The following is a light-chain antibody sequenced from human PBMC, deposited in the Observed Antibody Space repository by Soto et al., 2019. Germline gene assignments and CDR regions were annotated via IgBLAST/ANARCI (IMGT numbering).Light chain of an antibody. Sequence: EIVMTQSPATLSLSPGERATLSCRASESVSTNLAWYQQKAGRAPRLLIYGASTRATGIPARFSGSGSGTEFTLTISSLQSEDFAVYYCQQYSIWRTFGQGTKVEIK. V-gene: IGKV3-15*01. J-gene: IGKJ1*01. CDR3: QQYSIWRT. CDR1: ESVSTN. CDR2: GAS.